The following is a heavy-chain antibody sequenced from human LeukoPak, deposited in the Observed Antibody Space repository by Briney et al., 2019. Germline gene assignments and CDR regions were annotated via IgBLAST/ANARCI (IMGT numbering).Heavy chain of an antibody. CDR3: ARDFSGYDTYYYYGMDV. Sequence: GGSLRLSCAASGFTFSSYIMNWVRQAPGKGLEWVSSISSSSSYIYYADSVKGRFTISRDNAKNSLYLQMNSLRAEDTAVYYCARDFSGYDTYYYYGMDVWGQGTTVTVS. CDR2: ISSSSSYI. CDR1: GFTFSSYI. V-gene: IGHV3-21*01. D-gene: IGHD5-12*01. J-gene: IGHJ6*02.